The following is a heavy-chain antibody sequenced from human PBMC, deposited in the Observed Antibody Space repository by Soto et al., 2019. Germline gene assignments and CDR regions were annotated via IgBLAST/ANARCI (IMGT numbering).Heavy chain of an antibody. Sequence: QLQLQESGSGLVKPSQTLSLTCAVSGDSISSGGYSWNWIRQPPGKGQEWIGYIYHSGGTDYNPSLKSRVTITVDSSNNQFSLKLSSVSAADTAVYYCARDSRSGYYLEYWGQGTLVTVSS. D-gene: IGHD3-22*01. CDR3: ARDSRSGYYLEY. J-gene: IGHJ4*02. V-gene: IGHV4-30-2*01. CDR2: IYHSGGT. CDR1: GDSISSGGYS.